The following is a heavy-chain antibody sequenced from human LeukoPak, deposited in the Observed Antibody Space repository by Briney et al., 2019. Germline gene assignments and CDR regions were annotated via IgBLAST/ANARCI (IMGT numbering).Heavy chain of an antibody. V-gene: IGHV3-33*05. D-gene: IGHD2-15*01. CDR3: ARYWSGGCYSGVDY. J-gene: IGHJ4*02. CDR2: ILYDNK. Sequence: GGSLTLSCAASGFTFSSFGMHWVRQAPRRGLEWVALILYDNKYYTDSVKGRFTICRDNSKNTLYLQMDSLRAEDTAVYYCARYWSGGCYSGVDYWGQGTLVTVPS. CDR1: GFTFSSFG.